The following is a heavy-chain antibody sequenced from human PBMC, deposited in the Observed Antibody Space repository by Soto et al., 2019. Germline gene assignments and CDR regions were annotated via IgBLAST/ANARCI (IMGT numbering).Heavy chain of an antibody. D-gene: IGHD6-13*01. CDR2: INHSGST. Sequence: PSETLSLTCTVYGGSFSGYYWSWIRQPPGKGLEWIGEINHSGSTNYNPSLKSRVTISVDTSKNQFSLKLSSVTAADTAVYYCARYTREIAAAGGFDYWGQGTLVTVSS. CDR1: GGSFSGYY. CDR3: ARYTREIAAAGGFDY. J-gene: IGHJ4*02. V-gene: IGHV4-34*01.